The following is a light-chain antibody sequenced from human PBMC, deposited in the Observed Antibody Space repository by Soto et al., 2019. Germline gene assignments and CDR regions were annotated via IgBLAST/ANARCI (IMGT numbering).Light chain of an antibody. CDR1: QEIRNF. V-gene: IGKV1-27*01. Sequence: DIQMTQSPPSLSASVGDRVTITCRASQEIRNFVAWYQQKPGKAPKLLIYAASTLQSGVPSRFSGSGSGTDFTLTINSLQPEDVATYSCQKYSSVPVFGPGTKVEI. J-gene: IGKJ3*01. CDR2: AAS. CDR3: QKYSSVPV.